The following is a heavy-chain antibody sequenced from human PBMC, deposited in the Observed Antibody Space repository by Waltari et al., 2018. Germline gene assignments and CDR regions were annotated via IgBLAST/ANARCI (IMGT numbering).Heavy chain of an antibody. CDR1: GGSFSGYY. Sequence: QVQLQQWGAGLLKPSETLSLTCAVYGGSFSGYYWSWIRQPPGKGLEWIGEINHSGSTNYNPSLKSRVTISVDTSKNQFSLKLSSVTAADTAVYYCARRRNRPDAFDIWGQGTMVTVSS. V-gene: IGHV4-34*01. CDR2: INHSGST. CDR3: ARRRNRPDAFDI. J-gene: IGHJ3*02.